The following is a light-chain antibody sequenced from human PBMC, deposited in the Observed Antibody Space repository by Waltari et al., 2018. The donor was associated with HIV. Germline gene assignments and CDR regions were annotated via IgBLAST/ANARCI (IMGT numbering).Light chain of an antibody. J-gene: IGKJ2*03. CDR1: QSVSSSY. CDR3: QQYGSSLHS. CDR2: DAS. Sequence: EIVLTQSPATLSLSPGERATLSCGASQSVSSSYLAWYQQKPGLAPSLLIYDASRRATGIPDRFSGSGFGTDFTLTISRLEPEDFAVYYCQQYGSSLHSFGQGTKLEIK. V-gene: IGKV3D-20*01.